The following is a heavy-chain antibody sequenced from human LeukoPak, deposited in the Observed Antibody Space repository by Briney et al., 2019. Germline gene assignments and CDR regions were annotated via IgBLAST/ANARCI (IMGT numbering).Heavy chain of an antibody. J-gene: IGHJ4*02. D-gene: IGHD2-2*01. CDR3: ARGPHCSSTSCYLDY. Sequence: PSETLSLTCAVYGGSFSGYYWSWIRQPPGKGLEWIGEINHSGSTNYNPSLKSRVTISVDTSKNQFSLKLSSVTAADTAVYYCARGPHCSSTSCYLDYWGQGTLVTVSS. V-gene: IGHV4-34*01. CDR2: INHSGST. CDR1: GGSFSGYY.